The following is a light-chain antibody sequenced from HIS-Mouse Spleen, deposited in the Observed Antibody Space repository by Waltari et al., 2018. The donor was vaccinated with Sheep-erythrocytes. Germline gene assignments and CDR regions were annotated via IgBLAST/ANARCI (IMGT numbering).Light chain of an antibody. CDR1: QSVLYSSNNKNY. J-gene: IGKJ4*01. V-gene: IGKV4-1*01. Sequence: DIVMTQSPDSLAVSLAERATINCKSSQSVLYSSNNKNYLAWYQQKPGPPPKLLLYWASNRESGVPDRFSGGGPGTDFTLTISSLQAEDVAVYYCQQYYSTPRTFGAGTKVEIK. CDR3: QQYYSTPRT. CDR2: WAS.